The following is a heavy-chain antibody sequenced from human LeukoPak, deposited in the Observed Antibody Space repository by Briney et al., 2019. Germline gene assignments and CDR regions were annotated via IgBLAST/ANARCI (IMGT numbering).Heavy chain of an antibody. V-gene: IGHV4-59*10. CDR1: GGSFSGYY. J-gene: IGHJ3*02. CDR2: IYTSGST. D-gene: IGHD3-3*01. CDR3: ARHFRDSVVYGVVVSLAFDI. Sequence: SETLSLTCAVYGGSFSGYYWSWIRQPAGKGLEWIGRIYTSGSTNYNPPLKSRVTMSVDTSKNQFSLKLSSVTAADTAVYYCARHFRDSVVYGVVVSLAFDIWGQGTMVAVSS.